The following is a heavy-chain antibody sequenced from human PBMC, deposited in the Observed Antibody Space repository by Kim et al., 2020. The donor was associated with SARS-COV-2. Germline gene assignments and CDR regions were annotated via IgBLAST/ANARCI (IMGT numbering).Heavy chain of an antibody. Sequence: GGSLRLSCAASEFTFSSYAMSWVRQAPGKGLEWVSAISGSGASTFYADSVKGRFTIPRDNSRNTLYLQMNSLRAEDTAVYYCAKDRSCGGDTCYSTFDFWRQENLVSVSS. CDR1: EFTFSSYA. V-gene: IGHV3-23*01. CDR2: ISGSGAST. J-gene: IGHJ4*02. D-gene: IGHD2-15*01. CDR3: AKDRSCGGDTCYSTFDF.